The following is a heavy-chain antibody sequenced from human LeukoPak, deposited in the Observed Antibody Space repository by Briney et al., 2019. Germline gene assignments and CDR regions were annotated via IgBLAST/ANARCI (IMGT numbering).Heavy chain of an antibody. Sequence: SETLSLTCTVSGGSISSYYWSWIRQPAGKGLEWIGSIYHSGSTYYNPSLKSRVTISVDMSKNQFSLKLSSVTAADTAVYYCARDATMMGNYFNYWGQGTLVTVSS. V-gene: IGHV4-4*07. J-gene: IGHJ4*02. CDR3: ARDATMMGNYFNY. D-gene: IGHD5-12*01. CDR1: GGSISSYY. CDR2: IYHSGST.